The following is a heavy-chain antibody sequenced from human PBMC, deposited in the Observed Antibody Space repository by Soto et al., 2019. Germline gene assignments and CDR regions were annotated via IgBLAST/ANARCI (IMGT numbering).Heavy chain of an antibody. CDR3: AREGPYGDCVDYYFDY. Sequence: GGSLRLSCAASGFTFDDYAMHWVRQAPGKGLEWVSGISWNSGSIAYADSVKGRFTISRDNAKNSLYLQMNSLRAEDTALYYCAREGPYGDCVDYYFDYWGQGTLVTVSS. D-gene: IGHD4-17*01. CDR2: ISWNSGSI. CDR1: GFTFDDYA. J-gene: IGHJ4*02. V-gene: IGHV3-9*01.